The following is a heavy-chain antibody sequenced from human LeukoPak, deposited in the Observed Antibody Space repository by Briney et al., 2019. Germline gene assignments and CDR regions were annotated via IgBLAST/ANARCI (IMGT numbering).Heavy chain of an antibody. V-gene: IGHV3-66*01. Sequence: PGGSLRLSCAASGFTVSSSYISWVRQAPGKGLEWVSVISSGGGTYYADSVKGRFTISRDNSKNTVNLQMNSLRAEDTAVYYCARAVSGTYYAWFDPWGQGTLVTVSS. J-gene: IGHJ5*02. CDR2: ISSGGGT. CDR1: GFTVSSSY. D-gene: IGHD1-26*01. CDR3: ARAVSGTYYAWFDP.